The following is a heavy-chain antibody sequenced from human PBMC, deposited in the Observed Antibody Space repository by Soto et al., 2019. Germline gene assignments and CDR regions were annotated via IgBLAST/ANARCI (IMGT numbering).Heavy chain of an antibody. CDR3: ARGGMEYCRGGSCITEAKYNWLDP. CDR1: GGSISSGDYY. D-gene: IGHD2-15*01. Sequence: SETLSLTCTVSGGSISSGDYYWSWIRQPPGKALEWIGYIYYSGSTYYTPSLKSRVTISVDTSKNQLSLKLSSVTAADTAVYCCARGGMEYCRGGSCITEAKYNWLDPWGQGTLVTVSS. J-gene: IGHJ5*02. CDR2: IYYSGST. V-gene: IGHV4-30-4*01.